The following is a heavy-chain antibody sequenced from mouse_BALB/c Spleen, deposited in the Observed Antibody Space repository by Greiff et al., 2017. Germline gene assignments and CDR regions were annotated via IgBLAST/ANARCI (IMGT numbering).Heavy chain of an antibody. V-gene: IGHV1S137*01. D-gene: IGHD2-14*01. CDR1: GYTFTDYA. Sequence: VQLQQSGAELVRPGVSVKISCKGSGYTFTDYAMHWVKQSHAKSLEWIGVISTYYGDASYNQKFKGKATMTVDKSSSTAYMELARLTSEDSAIYYCARSGEVRRFYAMDYWGQGTSVTVSS. CDR2: ISTYYGDA. CDR3: ARSGEVRRFYAMDY. J-gene: IGHJ4*01.